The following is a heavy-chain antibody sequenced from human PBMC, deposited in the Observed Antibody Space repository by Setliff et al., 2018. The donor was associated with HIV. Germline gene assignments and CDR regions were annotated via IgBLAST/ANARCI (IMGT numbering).Heavy chain of an antibody. CDR2: VYISGST. Sequence: LSLTCTVSGGSISYYYWSWIRQPAGKGLEWIGRVYISGSTNYNPSLESRVTMSLDNSKNQFSLKLSSVTAADTAVYYCARDRGTITMTVFDLWGRGTLVTVSS. J-gene: IGHJ2*01. D-gene: IGHD3-22*01. CDR3: ARDRGTITMTVFDL. CDR1: GGSISYYY. V-gene: IGHV4-4*07.